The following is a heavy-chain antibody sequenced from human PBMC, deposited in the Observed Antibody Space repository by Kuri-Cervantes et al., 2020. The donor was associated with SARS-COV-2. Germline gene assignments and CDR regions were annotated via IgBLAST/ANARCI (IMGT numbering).Heavy chain of an antibody. D-gene: IGHD5-18*01. CDR3: AKDYVSTYSYGYDY. Sequence: GGSLRLSCAASAFTFSSYGMHWVRQAPGKGLEWVAVIWYDGSNKYYADSVKGRFTLSRDNAKNMLFLQMNSLRAEDTAVYYCAKDYVSTYSYGYDYWGQGTLVTVSS. CDR2: IWYDGSNK. CDR1: AFTFSSYG. V-gene: IGHV3-33*03. J-gene: IGHJ4*02.